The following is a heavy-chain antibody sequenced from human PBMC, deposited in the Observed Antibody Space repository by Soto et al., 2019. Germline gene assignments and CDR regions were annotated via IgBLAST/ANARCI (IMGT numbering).Heavy chain of an antibody. J-gene: IGHJ1*01. CDR1: GYTLTELS. CDR3: ASYRLSGYYVSEYFQH. V-gene: IGHV1-24*01. D-gene: IGHD3-3*01. CDR2: FDPEDGET. Sequence: ASVKVSCKVSGYTLTELSMHWVRQAPGKGLEWMGGFDPEDGETIYAQKFQGRVTMTEDTSTDTAYMELSSLRSEDTAVYYCASYRLSGYYVSEYFQHWGQGTLVTVSS.